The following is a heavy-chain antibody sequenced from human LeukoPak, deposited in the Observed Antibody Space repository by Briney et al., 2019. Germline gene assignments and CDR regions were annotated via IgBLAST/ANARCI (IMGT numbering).Heavy chain of an antibody. CDR2: IYYSGST. CDR1: GGSISSYN. V-gene: IGHV4-59*01. J-gene: IGHJ4*02. Sequence: PSETLSLTCTVSGGSISSYNWSWIRQPPGKGLEWIGYIYYSGSTNYNPSLKSRVTISVDTSKNQFSLKLSSVTAADTAVYYCAGTRNYGDYVRGIDYWGQGTLVTVSS. CDR3: AGTRNYGDYVRGIDY. D-gene: IGHD4-17*01.